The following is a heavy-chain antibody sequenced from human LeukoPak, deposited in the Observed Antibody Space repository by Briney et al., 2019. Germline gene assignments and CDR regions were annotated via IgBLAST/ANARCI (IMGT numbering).Heavy chain of an antibody. J-gene: IGHJ4*02. Sequence: GGSLRLSCAASEFTFSSYGMSWVRQAPGKGLEWVSWISGNTANTYYADSVQGRFSISRDNSKNTLYLQMYSLRAEDTAIYYCAKDRDFPRDQLDYWGQGTLVTVSS. V-gene: IGHV3-23*01. CDR3: AKDRDFPRDQLDY. CDR2: ISGNTANT. D-gene: IGHD2-21*02. CDR1: EFTFSSYG.